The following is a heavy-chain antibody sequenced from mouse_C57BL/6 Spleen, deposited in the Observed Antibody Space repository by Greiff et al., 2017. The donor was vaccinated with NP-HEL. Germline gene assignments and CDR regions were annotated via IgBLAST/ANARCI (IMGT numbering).Heavy chain of an antibody. CDR3: TREGTTVVGAMDY. V-gene: IGHV5-9-1*02. D-gene: IGHD1-1*01. Sequence: EVKVVESGEGLVKPGGSLKLSCAASGFTFSSYAMSWVRQTPEKRLEWVAYISSGGDYIYYADTVKGRFTISRDNARNTLYLQMSSLKSEDTAMYYCTREGTTVVGAMDYWGQGTSVTVSS. CDR2: ISSGGDYI. J-gene: IGHJ4*01. CDR1: GFTFSSYA.